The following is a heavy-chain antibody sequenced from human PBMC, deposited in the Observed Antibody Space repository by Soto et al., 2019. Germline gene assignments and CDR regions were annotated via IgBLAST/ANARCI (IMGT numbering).Heavy chain of an antibody. V-gene: IGHV3-7*05. D-gene: IGHD1-1*01. Sequence: EVHLVESGGGLVQRGGSPRLSCAASGFTFRAYWMSWVRQAPGKGLEWVANIDQDGSGKYYVDSVRGRFTISRDNAHNSLYLQTNSLRDEDTAVYFCARRREGTGRTLDYWGQGTLVTVSS. CDR3: ARRREGTGRTLDY. CDR2: IDQDGSGK. CDR1: GFTFRAYW. J-gene: IGHJ4*02.